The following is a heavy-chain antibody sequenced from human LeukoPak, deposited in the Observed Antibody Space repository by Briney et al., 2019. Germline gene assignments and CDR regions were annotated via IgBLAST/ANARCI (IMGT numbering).Heavy chain of an antibody. Sequence: NTSETLSLTCTVSGGSISSYYWSWIRQPPGKGLEWIGYIYYSGSTNYNPSLKSRVTISVDTSKNQFSLKLSSVTAADTAVYYCAREGGYSYGALYYFDYWGQGTLVTVSS. J-gene: IGHJ4*02. CDR1: GGSISSYY. CDR3: AREGGYSYGALYYFDY. CDR2: IYYSGST. V-gene: IGHV4-59*01. D-gene: IGHD5-18*01.